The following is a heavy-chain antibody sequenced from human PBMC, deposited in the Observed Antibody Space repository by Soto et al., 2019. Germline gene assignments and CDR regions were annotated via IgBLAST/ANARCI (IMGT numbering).Heavy chain of an antibody. CDR3: AKEGVPRPGYGDANDYDY. CDR2: ISGSGGST. V-gene: IGHV3-23*01. CDR1: GFTFSSYA. J-gene: IGHJ4*02. D-gene: IGHD4-17*01. Sequence: QTGGSLRLSCAASGFTFSSYAMSWVRQAAGKGLEWVSAISGSGGSTYYADSVKGRFTISRDNSKNTLYLQMNSLRAEDTAVYYCAKEGVPRPGYGDANDYDYWGQGTLVTVSS.